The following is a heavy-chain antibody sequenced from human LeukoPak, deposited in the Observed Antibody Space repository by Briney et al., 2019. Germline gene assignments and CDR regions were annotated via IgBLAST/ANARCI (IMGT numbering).Heavy chain of an antibody. V-gene: IGHV3-21*01. D-gene: IGHD5-18*01. CDR2: ISSSTSDI. CDR1: GFTFSSYT. J-gene: IGHJ3*02. CDR3: ARPSTGYSFDAFDI. Sequence: GGSLRLSCAASGFTFSSYTMNWVRQAPGKGLEWVSSISSSTSDISYADSVKGRFTISRDNAKNSLHLQMNSLRAEDTAVYYCARPSTGYSFDAFDIWGQGTMVTVSS.